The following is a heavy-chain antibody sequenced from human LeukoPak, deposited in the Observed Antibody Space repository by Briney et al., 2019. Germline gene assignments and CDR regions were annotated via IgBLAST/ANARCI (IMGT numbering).Heavy chain of an antibody. CDR1: GFIFSSYG. Sequence: RSGGSLRLSCAASGFIFSSYGMHWVRQAPGEGLEWVAFIRSDGSIKYYADSVKGRFTISRGNSKNTLYLQMNSLRAEDTAVYYCARGQLWPQSRYYYYGMDVWGQGTTVTVSS. CDR2: IRSDGSIK. V-gene: IGHV3-30*02. J-gene: IGHJ6*02. CDR3: ARGQLWPQSRYYYYGMDV. D-gene: IGHD5-18*01.